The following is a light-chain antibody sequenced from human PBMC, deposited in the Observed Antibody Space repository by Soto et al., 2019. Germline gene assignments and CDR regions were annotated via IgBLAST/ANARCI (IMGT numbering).Light chain of an antibody. Sequence: QAVVTQPASVSGSPRQSITISCTGTSSDVGGYEFVSWYQQHPGKAPKLMIYEVSNRPSGVSSRFSGSKSGNTASLTISGLQAEDEADYYCGSYTGSIYVFGTGTKLTVL. CDR3: GSYTGSIYV. CDR2: EVS. V-gene: IGLV2-14*01. CDR1: SSDVGGYEF. J-gene: IGLJ1*01.